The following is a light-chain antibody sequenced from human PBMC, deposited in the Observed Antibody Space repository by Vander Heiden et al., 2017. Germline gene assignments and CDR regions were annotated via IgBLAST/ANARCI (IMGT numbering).Light chain of an antibody. J-gene: IGLJ1*01. CDR2: QDN. V-gene: IGLV3-1*01. CDR3: QAWDSSAGQV. Sequence: SSDLTPPHSVSVSPGQTATITCSGDDLGQRFTSWYQQKPGQSPVSVIYQDNKRPSGIPERFSGSSSGNTATLTITGTQTMDEADYYCQAWDSSAGQVFGTGTKVTVL. CDR1: DLGQRF.